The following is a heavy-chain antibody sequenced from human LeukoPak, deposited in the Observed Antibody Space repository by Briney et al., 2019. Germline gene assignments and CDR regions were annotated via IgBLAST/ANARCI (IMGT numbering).Heavy chain of an antibody. CDR2: ISRSGSTK. CDR3: AKEGGLRSSWSFDF. V-gene: IGHV3-11*01. J-gene: IGHJ4*02. D-gene: IGHD6-13*01. Sequence: GGSLRLSCAASGFTFSDYNMRWIRQAPGKGLEWVSSISRSGSTKYYADSVKGRFTISRDNAKNSLFLQMNSLRVEDTAVYYCAKEGGLRSSWSFDFWGQGILVIVSS. CDR1: GFTFSDYN.